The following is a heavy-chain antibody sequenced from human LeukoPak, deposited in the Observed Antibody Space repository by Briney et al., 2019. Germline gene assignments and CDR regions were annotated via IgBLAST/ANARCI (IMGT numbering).Heavy chain of an antibody. J-gene: IGHJ4*02. CDR1: GFTFSSYE. CDR3: ARDWVPTANPQGFEY. D-gene: IGHD4-17*01. Sequence: GGSLRLSCAASGFTFSSYEMNWVRQAPGKGLEWVSYISSSGSTIYYADSVKGRFTISRDNAKNSLYLQMNSLSAEDTALYYCARDWVPTANPQGFEYWGQGTLVTVSS. V-gene: IGHV3-48*03. CDR2: ISSSGSTI.